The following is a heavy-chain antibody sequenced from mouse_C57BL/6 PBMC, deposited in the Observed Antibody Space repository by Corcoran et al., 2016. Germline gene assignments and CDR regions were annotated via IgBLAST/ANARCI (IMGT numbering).Heavy chain of an antibody. CDR1: GYTFTDYY. D-gene: IGHD2-3*01. CDR2: INPNNGGT. J-gene: IGHJ4*01. V-gene: IGHV1-26*01. CDR3: ARRAIYDGYYVYGMDY. Sequence: EVQLQQSGPGLVKPGASVTISCKASGYTFTDYYMNWVKQSHGKSLEWIGDINPNNGGTSYNQKFKGKATLTVDKSSSKAYMELRSLTSEDSAVYYCARRAIYDGYYVYGMDYWGQGTSVTVSS.